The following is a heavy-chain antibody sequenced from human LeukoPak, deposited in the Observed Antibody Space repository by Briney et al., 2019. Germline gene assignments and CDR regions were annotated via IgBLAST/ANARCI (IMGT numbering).Heavy chain of an antibody. CDR1: KFTFSSYA. V-gene: IGHV3-23*01. CDR3: AKGGSSWSYYFDY. CDR2: ISASAGTT. D-gene: IGHD6-13*01. J-gene: IGHJ4*02. Sequence: PGGSLRLSCAASKFTFSSYAMTWVRQTSGKGLEWVSAISASAGTTYYADSVKGRFTISRDNSKNTLYLQMNSLRVDDTALYYCAKGGSSWSYYFDYWGQGTLVTVSS.